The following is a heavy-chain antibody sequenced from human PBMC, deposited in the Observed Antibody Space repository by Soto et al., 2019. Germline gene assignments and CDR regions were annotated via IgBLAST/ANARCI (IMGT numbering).Heavy chain of an antibody. D-gene: IGHD2-15*01. V-gene: IGHV3-53*04. CDR2: IYSGGST. J-gene: IGHJ4*02. CDR3: ARAISWGCSGGSCYVY. CDR1: GFTVSSNY. Sequence: EVQLVESGGGLVQPGGSLRLSCAASGFTVSSNYMSWVRQAPGKGLEWVSVIYSGGSTYYADSVKGRFTISRHNSKNTLYLQMNSARAEDTAVYYCARAISWGCSGGSCYVYWGQGTLVTVSS.